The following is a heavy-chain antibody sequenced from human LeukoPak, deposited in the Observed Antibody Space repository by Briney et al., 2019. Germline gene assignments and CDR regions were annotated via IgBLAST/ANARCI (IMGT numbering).Heavy chain of an antibody. V-gene: IGHV1-46*01. J-gene: IGHJ4*02. CDR3: ARENSSSWHFDY. CDR2: INPSGGST. CDR1: GYTFTSYY. Sequence: ASVKVSCKASGYTFTSYYNHWVRQAPGQGLEWMGIINPSGGSTSYAQKFQGRVTMTRDTSTSTVYMELSRLRSDDTAVYYCARENSSSWHFDYWGQGTLVTVSS. D-gene: IGHD6-13*01.